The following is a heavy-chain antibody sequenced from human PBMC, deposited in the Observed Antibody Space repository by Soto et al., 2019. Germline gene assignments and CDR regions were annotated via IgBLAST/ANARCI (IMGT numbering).Heavy chain of an antibody. CDR2: IYYSGST. D-gene: IGHD3-10*01. Sequence: QVQLQESGPGLVKPSQTLSLTCAVSGGSISSGDYHWSWIRQPPGKGLEGIGYIYYSGSTYYNPSLKSRVTISVDTSKSQFSLKLSSVTAADTAVYYCARTNSGSPPRVDYWGQGTLVTVSS. V-gene: IGHV4-30-4*01. J-gene: IGHJ4*02. CDR1: GGSISSGDYH. CDR3: ARTNSGSPPRVDY.